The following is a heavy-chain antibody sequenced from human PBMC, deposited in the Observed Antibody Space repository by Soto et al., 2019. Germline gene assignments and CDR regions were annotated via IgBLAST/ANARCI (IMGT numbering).Heavy chain of an antibody. D-gene: IGHD3-10*01. CDR3: ARDFNPYYYGSGSCYTPSFHYYGMDV. CDR1: GLSIGRGGYY. CDR2: IYYSGST. J-gene: IGHJ6*02. Sequence: LYLTCTISGLSIGRGGYYWSWIRQHPGKGLEWIGYIYYSGSTYYNPSLKSRVTISVDTSKNQFSLKLSSVTAADTAVYYCARDFNPYYYGSGSCYTPSFHYYGMDVWGQGTTVTVSS. V-gene: IGHV4-31*03.